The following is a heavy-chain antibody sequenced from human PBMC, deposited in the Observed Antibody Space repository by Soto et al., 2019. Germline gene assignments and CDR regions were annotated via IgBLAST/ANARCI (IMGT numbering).Heavy chain of an antibody. D-gene: IGHD4-17*01. V-gene: IGHV4-30-4*01. Sequence: SETLSLTCTVSGGSISGDDYYWSWIRQPPGKGLEWIGYISYSGNTYYNPSLQSRVAISLDMSKNQFSLKLISVIAADTAVYYCARASTVTTAVKFDSWGQGALVTVSS. CDR1: GGSISGDDYY. CDR3: ARASTVTTAVKFDS. J-gene: IGHJ4*02. CDR2: ISYSGNT.